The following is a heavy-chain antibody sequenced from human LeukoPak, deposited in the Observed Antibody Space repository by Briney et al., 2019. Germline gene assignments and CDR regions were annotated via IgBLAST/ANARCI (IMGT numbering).Heavy chain of an antibody. CDR2: MSPSNGNT. CDR3: ARTQRDSSGWYLEFDY. CDR1: GYSFINDD. J-gene: IGHJ4*02. D-gene: IGHD6-19*01. Sequence: ASVKVSCKASGYSFINDDINWVRQAPGQGLEWMVWMSPSNGNTGFAQKFQGRVTLTWNTSITTAYMELSSLRSEDTAVYYCARTQRDSSGWYLEFDYWGQGTLVTVSS. V-gene: IGHV1-8*03.